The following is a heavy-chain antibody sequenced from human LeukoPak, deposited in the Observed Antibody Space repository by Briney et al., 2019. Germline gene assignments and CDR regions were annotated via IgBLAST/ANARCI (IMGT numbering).Heavy chain of an antibody. Sequence: GGSLRLSCAASGFTFSSYGLHWVRQAPGKGLEWVALIWYDGSNKYYADSVKGRFTISRDNSKNTVYLQMSSLRVDDTAVYYCARGGYCSGGSCYGMDVWGQGTTVTVPS. CDR3: ARGGYCSGGSCYGMDV. J-gene: IGHJ6*02. CDR1: GFTFSSYG. D-gene: IGHD2-15*01. CDR2: IWYDGSNK. V-gene: IGHV3-33*01.